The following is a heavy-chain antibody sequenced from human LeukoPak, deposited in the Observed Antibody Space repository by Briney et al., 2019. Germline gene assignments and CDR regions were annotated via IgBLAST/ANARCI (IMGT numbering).Heavy chain of an antibody. V-gene: IGHV4-34*01. D-gene: IGHD5-24*01. CDR1: GGSCDDYY. J-gene: IGHJ4*02. Sequence: SETLSLTCAVYGGSCDDYYCSWIRQPPGKGLEWIGEIHPSGIFYHTPPLMSRVTISIDTSKSQFSLRLTSVTAADTAFYYCARGRDRSKTGDHWGQGSLVTVSS. CDR3: ARGRDRSKTGDH. CDR2: IHPSGIF.